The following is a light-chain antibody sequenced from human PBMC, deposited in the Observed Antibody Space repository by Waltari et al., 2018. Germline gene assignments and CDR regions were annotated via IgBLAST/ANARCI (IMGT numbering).Light chain of an antibody. V-gene: IGKV1-5*03. CDR2: RTS. CDR1: QTINTW. Sequence: DIQMIQSPSSLSASVGDRVTITCRASQTINTWLAWYQQKPGKAPNLLIYRTSTLESGDPSRCSGSGSGTEFTLTISSLQPDDFATYYCQQAWTFGQGTKVEIK. J-gene: IGKJ1*01. CDR3: QQAWT.